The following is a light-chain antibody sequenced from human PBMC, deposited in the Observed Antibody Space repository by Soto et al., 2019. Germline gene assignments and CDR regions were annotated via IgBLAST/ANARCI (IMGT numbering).Light chain of an antibody. Sequence: QSVLTQPASVSGSPGQSITISCTGTSSDVGGHNSVSWYRQDPGKAPKLMIYDVSNRPSGVSDRFSGSKSGNTASLTISGLQIEDEADYYYSSFTSSVTYVFGTGTKVTVL. CDR1: SSDVGGHNS. V-gene: IGLV2-14*01. J-gene: IGLJ1*01. CDR2: DVS. CDR3: SSFTSSVTYV.